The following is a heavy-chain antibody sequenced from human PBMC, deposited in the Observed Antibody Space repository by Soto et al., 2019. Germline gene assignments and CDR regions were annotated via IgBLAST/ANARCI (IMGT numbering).Heavy chain of an antibody. Sequence: SETLSLTCTVSGGSISSSSYYWGWIRQPPGKGLEWIGSIYYSGSTYYNPSLKSRVTISVDTSKNQFSLKLSSVTAADTAVYYCARIGGLDGDTDPWGQGTLVTVSS. CDR1: GGSISSSSYY. CDR2: IYYSGST. J-gene: IGHJ5*02. D-gene: IGHD5-18*01. CDR3: ARIGGLDGDTDP. V-gene: IGHV4-39*01.